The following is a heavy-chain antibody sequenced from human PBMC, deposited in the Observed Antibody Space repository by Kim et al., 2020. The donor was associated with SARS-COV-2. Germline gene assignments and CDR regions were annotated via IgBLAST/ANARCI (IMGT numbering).Heavy chain of an antibody. D-gene: IGHD3-10*01. CDR2: IYPGDSDT. CDR1: GYSFATYW. V-gene: IGHV5-51*01. CDR3: ARGGGWFGEAVSAEYFQF. Sequence: GESLKISCKGSGYSFATYWIGWVRQMPGKGPEWMGIIYPGDSDTKYSPSFQGQVTISADKSISTAYLQWRSLKASDTAMYYCARGGGWFGEAVSAEYFQFWGQGTLITVSS. J-gene: IGHJ1*01.